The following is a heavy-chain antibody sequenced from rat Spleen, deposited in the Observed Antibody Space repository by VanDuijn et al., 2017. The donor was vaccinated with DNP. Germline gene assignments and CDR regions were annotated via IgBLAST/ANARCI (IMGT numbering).Heavy chain of an antibody. CDR1: GFTFSNYG. CDR3: AKDMNNYWYFDF. CDR2: ISTVGDNG. Sequence: EVQLVESGGDLVQPGRSLKLSCAASGFTFSNYGMAWVRQAPKKGLEWVATISTVGDNGAYRDAVKGRFTISRDNSKNTVYLQMNSLRSEDTATYYCAKDMNNYWYFDFWGQGVMVTVSS. V-gene: IGHV5S13*01. J-gene: IGHJ2*01. D-gene: IGHD1-10*01.